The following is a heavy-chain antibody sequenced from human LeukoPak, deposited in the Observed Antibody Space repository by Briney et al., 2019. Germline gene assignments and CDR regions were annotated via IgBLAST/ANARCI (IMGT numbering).Heavy chain of an antibody. Sequence: XXXQPXGXGXEWXGXINHSGSTNXNPSLKSRVTISVDTSKNQFSLKLSSVTAADTAVYYCARGRKVPIVVVVAATYYYYGMDVWGQGTTVTVSS. CDR2: INHSGST. CDR3: ARGRKVPIVVVVAATYYYYGMDV. J-gene: IGHJ6*02. V-gene: IGHV4-34*01. D-gene: IGHD2-15*01.